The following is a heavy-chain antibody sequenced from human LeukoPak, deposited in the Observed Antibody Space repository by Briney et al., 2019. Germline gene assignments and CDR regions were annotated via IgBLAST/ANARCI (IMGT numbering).Heavy chain of an antibody. Sequence: SETLSLTCTVSGGSISSYYWGWIRQPAGKGLEWIGRVYSSGRTNYKPSLKSRVHMSADTSKNQFSRKLSSVTAADTAMYYCARDAVRNDWRFDGWGEGTLVTVSS. CDR2: VYSSGRT. CDR1: GGSISSYY. J-gene: IGHJ4*02. CDR3: ARDAVRNDWRFDG. D-gene: IGHD3-9*01. V-gene: IGHV4-4*07.